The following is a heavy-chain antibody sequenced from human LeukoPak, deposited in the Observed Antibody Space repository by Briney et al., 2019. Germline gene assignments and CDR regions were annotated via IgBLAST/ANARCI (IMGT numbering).Heavy chain of an antibody. CDR3: ARDRGYCSGGSCFWFDP. J-gene: IGHJ5*02. D-gene: IGHD2-15*01. V-gene: IGHV1-2*02. CDR1: GYTFTGYY. CDR2: INPNSGGT. Sequence: GASVKVSCKASGYTFTGYYMHWVRQAPGQGLEWMGWINPNSGGTNYAQKFQGRVTMTRDTSISTAYMELSRLRSDDTAVYYCARDRGYCSGGSCFWFDPWGQGTLVTVSS.